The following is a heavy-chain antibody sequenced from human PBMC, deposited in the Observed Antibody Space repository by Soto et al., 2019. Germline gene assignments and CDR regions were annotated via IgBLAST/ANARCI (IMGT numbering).Heavy chain of an antibody. CDR2: ISGSGGTT. D-gene: IGHD1-26*01. CDR1: GFTFSNYA. J-gene: IGHJ4*02. V-gene: IGHV3-23*01. Sequence: EVQLLESGGGLVQPGGSLRLSCAASGFTFSNYAMNWVRQAPGKGLEWVSTISGSGGTTYYADSVKGRFTISRDNSKDTLYLQMNSLRAEDTAIYSCVKSYSGRLRGYSDYWGQGTLVTVSS. CDR3: VKSYSGRLRGYSDY.